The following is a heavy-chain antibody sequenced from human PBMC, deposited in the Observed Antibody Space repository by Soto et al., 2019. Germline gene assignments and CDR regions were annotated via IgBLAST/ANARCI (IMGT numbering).Heavy chain of an antibody. CDR2: INPNSGGT. CDR1: GYTFTGYY. D-gene: IGHD2-2*01. J-gene: IGHJ4*02. CDR3: ASRYCSSTSCSASFDY. Sequence: QVQLVQSGAEVKKPGASVKVSCKASGYTFTGYYMHWVRQAPGQGLEWMGWINPNSGGTNYAQKFQGRVTMTRDTYISTAYMELSRLRSDDTAVYYCASRYCSSTSCSASFDYWGQGTLVTVSS. V-gene: IGHV1-2*02.